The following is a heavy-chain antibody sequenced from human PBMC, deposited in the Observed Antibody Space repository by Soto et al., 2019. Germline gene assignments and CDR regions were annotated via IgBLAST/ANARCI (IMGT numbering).Heavy chain of an antibody. CDR1: GFTFDDYA. J-gene: IGHJ4*02. CDR2: ISGSGGST. Sequence: GGSLRLSCAASGFTFDDYAMHWVRQAPGKGLEWVSGISGSGGSTYYADSVKGRFTISRDNSKNTLYLQMNSLRAEDTAVYYCARRSSGWYFDYWGQGTLVTVSS. CDR3: ARRSSGWYFDY. V-gene: IGHV3-23*01. D-gene: IGHD6-19*01.